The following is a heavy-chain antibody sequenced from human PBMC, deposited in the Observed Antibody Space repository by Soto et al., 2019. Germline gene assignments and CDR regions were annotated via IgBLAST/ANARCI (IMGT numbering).Heavy chain of an antibody. Sequence: SLSCAASGFIFTNYAMNWVRQAPGKGLEWVSVIGGRGNSAYYADSVQGRFTISRDNSKNTLSLQMSSLTADDTAIYYCVREGRGSFDFWGRATIVTVS. V-gene: IGHV3-23*01. D-gene: IGHD5-12*01. CDR3: VREGRGSFDF. CDR1: GFIFTNYA. CDR2: IGGRGNSA. J-gene: IGHJ3*01.